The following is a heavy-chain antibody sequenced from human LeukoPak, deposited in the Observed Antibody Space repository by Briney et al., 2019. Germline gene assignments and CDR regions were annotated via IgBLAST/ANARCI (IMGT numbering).Heavy chain of an antibody. CDR1: GNSFTSDY. D-gene: IGHD6-13*01. CDR2: IIPSGDTT. J-gene: IGHJ4*02. V-gene: IGHV1-46*04. Sequence: ASVTVSCKASGNSFTSDYMHWVRQAPGQGLEWMGRIIPSGDTTHYAQKLQGRVSITRDTSTSTVYMVLSSLTSEDTAVYYCARDGSKWNFDYWGQGTLVTVSS. CDR3: ARDGSKWNFDY.